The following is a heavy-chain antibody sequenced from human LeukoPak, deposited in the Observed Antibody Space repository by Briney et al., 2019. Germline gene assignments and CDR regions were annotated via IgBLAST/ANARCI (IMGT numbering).Heavy chain of an antibody. CDR1: GGSFSGYY. V-gene: IGHV4-34*01. D-gene: IGHD3-22*01. Sequence: SETLSLTCAVYGGSFSGYYCSWIRQPPGKGLEWIGEINHSGSTNYNPSLKSRVTISVDTSKSQFSLKLSSVTAADTAVYYCARRQPYYYDSSGYYYRGWFDPWGQGTLVTVSS. CDR3: ARRQPYYYDSSGYYYRGWFDP. J-gene: IGHJ5*02. CDR2: INHSGST.